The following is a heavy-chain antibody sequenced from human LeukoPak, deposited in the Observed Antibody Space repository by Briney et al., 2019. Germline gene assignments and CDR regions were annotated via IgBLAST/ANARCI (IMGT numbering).Heavy chain of an antibody. D-gene: IGHD3-16*01. Sequence: ASVKVSCKASGGTFSSYGISWMRQAPGQGLEWMGGIIPIFATANYAQKFQGRVTITADKSTSTAYMELSSLRSEDTAVYYCAIKRGTTLGSYRWFDPWGQGTLVTVSS. V-gene: IGHV1-69*06. J-gene: IGHJ5*02. CDR3: AIKRGTTLGSYRWFDP. CDR2: IIPIFATA. CDR1: GGTFSSYG.